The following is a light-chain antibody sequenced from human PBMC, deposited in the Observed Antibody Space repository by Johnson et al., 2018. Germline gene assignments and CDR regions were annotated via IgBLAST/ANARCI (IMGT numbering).Light chain of an antibody. CDR2: ENN. CDR1: SSNIGNNY. CDR3: GTWDSSLSAGNV. Sequence: SVLTQPPSVSAAPGQKVTISCSGSSSNIGNNYVSWYQPLPGTAPKLLIYENNKRPSGIPDRFSGSKSGTSATLGITGLQTGAEADYYCGTWDSSLSAGNVFGTVTKVTVL. J-gene: IGLJ1*01. V-gene: IGLV1-51*02.